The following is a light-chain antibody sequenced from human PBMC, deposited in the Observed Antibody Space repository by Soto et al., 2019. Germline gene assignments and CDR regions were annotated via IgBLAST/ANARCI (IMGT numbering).Light chain of an antibody. J-gene: IGLJ1*01. CDR1: STDVGDYNY. CDR3: GSYSSTDTPFV. CDR2: EVT. V-gene: IGLV2-14*01. Sequence: QSALAQPSSVPGSPEQSITISGTGTSTDVGDYNYVSWYQHHSGKAPKLLIYEVTNRPSGISDRFSGSKSVNTASLTISGLQAEDESDYYCGSYSSTDTPFVFGTGTKVTVL.